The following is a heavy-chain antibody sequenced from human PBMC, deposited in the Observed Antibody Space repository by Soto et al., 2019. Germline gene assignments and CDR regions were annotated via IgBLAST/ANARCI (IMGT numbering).Heavy chain of an antibody. V-gene: IGHV4-34*01. CDR2: IYHNGKS. CDR3: VRGGYWRFDY. CDR1: GGSFSNYA. Sequence: QVQIQQWGGGLLKPSETLSLSCTVYGGSFSNYAWSWIRQPPGRGLEWIGEIYHNGKSDYNPSLKSRVTIAVDTSKNQFSLKLSSVIAADTAVYFCVRGGYWRFDYWGQGALVTVSS. D-gene: IGHD3-22*01. J-gene: IGHJ4*02.